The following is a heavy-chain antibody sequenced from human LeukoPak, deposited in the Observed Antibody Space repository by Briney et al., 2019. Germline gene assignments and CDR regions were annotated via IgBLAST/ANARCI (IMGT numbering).Heavy chain of an antibody. CDR2: FHPEDNET. J-gene: IGHJ3*02. Sequence: GASVKVSCKVSGYTVTELSMHWVRQAPGKGLEWMGGFHPEDNETVYAQKFQGRVTMTEDTSTDTAYMELRSLRSDDTAVYYCSTEFYNSSAYYYVRGVFDIWGQGTMVTVSS. CDR3: STEFYNSSAYYYVRGVFDI. V-gene: IGHV1-24*01. CDR1: GYTVTELS. D-gene: IGHD3-22*01.